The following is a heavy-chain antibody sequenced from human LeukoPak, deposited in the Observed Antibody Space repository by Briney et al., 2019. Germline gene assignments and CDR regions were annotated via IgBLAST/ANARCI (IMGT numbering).Heavy chain of an antibody. V-gene: IGHV3-23*01. CDR1: RYTFSSYA. CDR2: ISGSGGST. CDR3: AKLRYYYDSSGYSDY. J-gene: IGHJ4*02. D-gene: IGHD3-22*01. Sequence: GGSLRLSCAHPRYTFSSYAMSWVRQAPGKGLEWVSAISGSGGSTYYADSVKGRFTISRDNSKSTLYLQMNSLRAEDTAVYYCAKLRYYYDSSGYSDYWGQGTLVTVSS.